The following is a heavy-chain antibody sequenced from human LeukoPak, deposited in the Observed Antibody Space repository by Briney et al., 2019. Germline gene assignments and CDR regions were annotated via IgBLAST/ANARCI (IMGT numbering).Heavy chain of an antibody. V-gene: IGHV4-59*01. CDR1: GGSITDYY. CDR3: ARDLKLDGSSGYYAFDI. J-gene: IGHJ3*02. Sequence: AETLSLTCTVSGGSITDYYWGWIRQPPGKRLEWIGYDYYSGSSNYNPSLKSRVTISVDTSKNQFSLKMSSVTAADTAVYYCARDLKLDGSSGYYAFDIWGQGTMVTVSS. CDR2: DYYSGSS. D-gene: IGHD3-22*01.